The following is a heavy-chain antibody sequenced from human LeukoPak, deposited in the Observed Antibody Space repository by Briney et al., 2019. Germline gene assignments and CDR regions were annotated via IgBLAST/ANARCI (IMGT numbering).Heavy chain of an antibody. V-gene: IGHV3-9*01. CDR2: ISWNSGSI. CDR3: AKGLVGATTAD. D-gene: IGHD1-26*01. CDR1: GFTFDDYA. J-gene: IGHJ4*02. Sequence: PGRSLRLSCAASGFTFDDYAMHWVRQAPGKGLEWVSGISWNSGSIGCADSVKGRFTISRDNAKNSLYLQMNSLRAEDTALYYCAKGLVGATTADWGQGTLVTVSS.